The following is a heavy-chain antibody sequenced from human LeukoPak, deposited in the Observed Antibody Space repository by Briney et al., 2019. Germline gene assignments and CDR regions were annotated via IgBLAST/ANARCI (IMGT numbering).Heavy chain of an antibody. CDR2: IRNDGTIK. Sequence: QPGGSLRLSCAASGFTVSSNYMSRVRQAPGKGLEWVAFIRNDGTIKYYADSVKGRFTISRDNSKNTLYLQMNSLRAEDTAVYFCAKTGSSSWGYFDYWGQGTLVTVSS. J-gene: IGHJ4*02. D-gene: IGHD6-13*01. CDR3: AKTGSSSWGYFDY. V-gene: IGHV3-30*02. CDR1: GFTVSSNY.